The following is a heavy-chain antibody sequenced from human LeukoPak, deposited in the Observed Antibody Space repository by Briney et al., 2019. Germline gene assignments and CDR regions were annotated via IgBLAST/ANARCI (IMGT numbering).Heavy chain of an antibody. D-gene: IGHD3-3*01. Sequence: ASVQVSCKASGGTFSSYAISWVRQAPGQGLEWMGGIIPIFGTANYAQKFQGRVTITADESTSTAYMELSSLRSEDTAVYYCARDLTVRFLEWDVSMDVWGQGTTVTVSS. CDR1: GGTFSSYA. CDR3: ARDLTVRFLEWDVSMDV. V-gene: IGHV1-69*13. CDR2: IIPIFGTA. J-gene: IGHJ6*02.